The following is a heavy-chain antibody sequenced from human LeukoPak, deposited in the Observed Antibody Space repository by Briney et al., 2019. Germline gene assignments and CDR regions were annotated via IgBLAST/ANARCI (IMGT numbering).Heavy chain of an antibody. D-gene: IGHD6-13*01. CDR1: GFIFSSYG. V-gene: IGHV3-30*02. CDR2: IRYDGRNK. CDR3: ARAGPSSSWHQFDY. Sequence: GGSLRLSCAASGFIFSSYGMHWVRQAPGKGLEGVAFIRYDGRNKYYADSVKGRFTISRDNSKNTLYLQMNRLRAEDTAVYYCARAGPSSSWHQFDYWGQGTLVTVSS. J-gene: IGHJ4*02.